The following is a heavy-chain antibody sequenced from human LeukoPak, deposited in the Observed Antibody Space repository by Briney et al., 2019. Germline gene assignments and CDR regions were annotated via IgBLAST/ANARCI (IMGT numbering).Heavy chain of an antibody. CDR2: ISYDGSNK. CDR3: ARDSGNRYDSSGYYHAADYYYYMDV. J-gene: IGHJ6*03. CDR1: GFTFSSYA. V-gene: IGHV3-30*04. Sequence: GGSLKLSCAASGFTFSSYAMHWVRQAPGKGLEWVAVISYDGSNKYYADSVKGRFTISRDNSKNTLYLQMNSLRAEDTAVYYCARDSGNRYDSSGYYHAADYYYYMDVWGKGTTVTVSS. D-gene: IGHD3-22*01.